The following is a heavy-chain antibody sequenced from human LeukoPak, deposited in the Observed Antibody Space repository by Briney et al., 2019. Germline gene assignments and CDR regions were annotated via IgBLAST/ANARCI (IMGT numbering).Heavy chain of an antibody. CDR3: ARRTRGSGSTHFDY. Sequence: SETLSLTCTVSGGSISSGNYYWSWIRQPPGKGLEWIGDIHYSGSTYYNPSLKSRVTISVDTSKNQFSLKLSSVTAADTAVYYCARRTRGSGSTHFDYWGQGTLVTVSS. D-gene: IGHD3-10*01. CDR1: GGSISSGNYY. CDR2: IHYSGST. J-gene: IGHJ4*02. V-gene: IGHV4-30-4*08.